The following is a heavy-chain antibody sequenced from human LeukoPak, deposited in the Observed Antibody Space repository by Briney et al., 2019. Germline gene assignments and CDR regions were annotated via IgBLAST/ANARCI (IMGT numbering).Heavy chain of an antibody. Sequence: GGSLRLSRVASGFTFSTYAIHWVRQAPGKGLEYVSSISTDGSITSYAKSVKGRFSISRDNSKNTLYLQMGSLRAEDMAVYYCVRGVSTTGWYNDAFDIWGQGTMVTVSS. CDR1: GFTFSTYA. V-gene: IGHV3-64*01. CDR3: VRGVSTTGWYNDAFDI. CDR2: ISTDGSIT. D-gene: IGHD6-19*01. J-gene: IGHJ3*02.